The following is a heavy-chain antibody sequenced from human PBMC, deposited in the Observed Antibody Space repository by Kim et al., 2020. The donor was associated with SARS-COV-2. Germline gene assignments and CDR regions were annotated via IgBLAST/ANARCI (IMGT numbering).Heavy chain of an antibody. J-gene: IGHJ3*01. CDR3: ARERGRYVNIDAFDL. CDR2: ILPMIGRT. V-gene: IGHV1-69*13. Sequence: SVKVSCKASGGTFSGYGIAWVRQAPGQGLELMGWILPMIGRTNYAQKFQGRVTITADASTSTAYMELSSLKSEDTALYYCARERGRYVNIDAFDLWGQGTMFTVSS. D-gene: IGHD3-16*01. CDR1: GGTFSGYG.